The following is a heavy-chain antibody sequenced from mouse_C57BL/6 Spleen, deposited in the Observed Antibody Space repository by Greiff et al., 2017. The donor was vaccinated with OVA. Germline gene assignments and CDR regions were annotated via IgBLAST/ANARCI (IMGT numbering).Heavy chain of an antibody. CDR3: TRDLANWDAWFAY. J-gene: IGHJ3*01. V-gene: IGHV1-15*01. CDR1: GYTFTDYE. Sequence: QVHVKQSGAELVRPGASVTLSCKASGYTFTDYEMHWVKQTPVQGLEWIGAIDPETGGTAYNQKFKGKAILTADKSSSTAYMELRSLTSEDSAVYYCTRDLANWDAWFAYWGQGTLVTVSA. D-gene: IGHD4-1*01. CDR2: IDPETGGT.